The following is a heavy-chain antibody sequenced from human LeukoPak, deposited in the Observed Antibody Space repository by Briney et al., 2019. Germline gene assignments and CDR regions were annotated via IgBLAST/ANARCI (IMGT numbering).Heavy chain of an antibody. D-gene: IGHD3-10*01. V-gene: IGHV1-69*01. CDR3: ARATTMVRGVSIYYYYYYMDV. J-gene: IGHJ6*03. CDR1: GGTFSSYA. Sequence: SVKVSCKASGGTFSSYAISWVRQAPGQGLEWMGGIIPIFGTANYAQKFQGRVTITADESTSTAYMELSSLRSEDTAVYYCARATTMVRGVSIYYYYYYMDVWGKGTTVTVS. CDR2: IIPIFGTA.